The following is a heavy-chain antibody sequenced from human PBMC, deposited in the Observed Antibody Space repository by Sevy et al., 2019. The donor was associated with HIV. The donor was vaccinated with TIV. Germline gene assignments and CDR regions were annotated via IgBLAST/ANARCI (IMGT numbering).Heavy chain of an antibody. V-gene: IGHV5-51*01. CDR1: GYSFTSYW. CDR3: ARHQLPKYYYARIPKKYGMDV. D-gene: IGHD3-10*02. CDR2: IYPGDSDT. Sequence: GESLKISCKGSGYSFTSYWIGWVRQMPGKGLEWMGIIYPGDSDTRYSPSFQGQVTISADKSISTAYLQWSSLKASDTAMYYCARHQLPKYYYARIPKKYGMDVWGQGTTVTVSS. J-gene: IGHJ6*02.